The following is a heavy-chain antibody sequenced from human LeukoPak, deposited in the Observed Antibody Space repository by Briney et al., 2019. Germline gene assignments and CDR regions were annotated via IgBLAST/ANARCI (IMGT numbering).Heavy chain of an antibody. V-gene: IGHV1-2*02. Sequence: ASVKVSCKAFGYTFTGYYMHWVRQAPGQGLEWMGWINPNSGGTNYAQKFQGRVTMTRDTSISTAYMELSRLRSDDTAVYYCARGTTYYYDSSGYYYSPFDYWGQGTLVTVSS. CDR2: INPNSGGT. CDR1: GYTFTGYY. J-gene: IGHJ4*02. CDR3: ARGTTYYYDSSGYYYSPFDY. D-gene: IGHD3-22*01.